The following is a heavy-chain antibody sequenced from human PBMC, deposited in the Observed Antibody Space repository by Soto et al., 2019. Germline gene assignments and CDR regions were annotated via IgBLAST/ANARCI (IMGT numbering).Heavy chain of an antibody. Sequence: SETLSLTCTVTGGSISSYYWSWIRQPPGKGLEWIGNIYYSGSTNYNPSLKSRVTISVDTSKNQFSLKLSSVTAADTAVYYCARGDYYYDGMDVWGQGTTVTSP. V-gene: IGHV4-59*01. CDR2: IYYSGST. CDR1: GGSISSYY. CDR3: ARGDYYYDGMDV. J-gene: IGHJ6*02.